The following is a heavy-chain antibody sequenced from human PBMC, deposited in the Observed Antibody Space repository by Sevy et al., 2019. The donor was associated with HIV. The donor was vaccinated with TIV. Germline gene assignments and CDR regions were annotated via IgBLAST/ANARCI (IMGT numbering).Heavy chain of an antibody. J-gene: IGHJ4*02. CDR1: GFTFSNAW. D-gene: IGHD2-21*02. CDR3: TTHIVVVTAHDY. CDR2: IKSKTDGGTT. V-gene: IGHV3-15*01. Sequence: GGSLRLSCAASGFTFSNAWMSWVRQTPGKGLEWVGRIKSKTDGGTTDYAAPVKGRFTISRDDSKNTLYLQMNSLKTEDTAVYYCTTHIVVVTAHDYWGQGTLVTVSS.